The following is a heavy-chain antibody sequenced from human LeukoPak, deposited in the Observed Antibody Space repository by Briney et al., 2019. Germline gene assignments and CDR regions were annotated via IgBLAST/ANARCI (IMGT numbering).Heavy chain of an antibody. D-gene: IGHD2-15*01. CDR1: GGSISSSSYY. CDR3: ARHEGVVVVATNWFDP. V-gene: IGHV4-39*01. CDR2: IYYSGST. Sequence: SETLSLTCTVSGGSISSSSYYWGWIRPPPGKGLEWIGSIYYSGSTYYNPSLKSRVTISVDTSKNQFSLKLSSVTAADTAVYYCARHEGVVVVATNWFDPWGQGTLVTVSS. J-gene: IGHJ5*02.